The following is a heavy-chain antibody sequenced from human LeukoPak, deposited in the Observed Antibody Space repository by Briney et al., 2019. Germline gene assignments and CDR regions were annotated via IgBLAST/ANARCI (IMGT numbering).Heavy chain of an antibody. J-gene: IGHJ2*01. Sequence: SVKVFCRTAGGSFSSYAISGVGQANGQGLEWMAWISADKVNTNYAQKLQGRVTMSADTSTSTAYMELRSLTSDDTAVYYCARGTRGRGDWYFDLWGRGTLVTVSS. CDR1: GGSFSSYA. CDR2: ISADKVNT. V-gene: IGHV1-18*01. D-gene: IGHD1-26*01. CDR3: ARGTRGRGDWYFDL.